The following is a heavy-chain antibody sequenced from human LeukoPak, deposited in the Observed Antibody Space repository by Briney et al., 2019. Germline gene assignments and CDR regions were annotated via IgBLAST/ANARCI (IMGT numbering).Heavy chain of an antibody. D-gene: IGHD3-10*01. CDR3: ARKGRGVNWFDP. CDR1: GGSFSGYY. CDR2: INHSGST. V-gene: IGHV4-34*01. Sequence: SETLSLTCAVYGGSFSGYYWSWIRQPPGKGLEWIGEINHSGSTNYNPSLKSRVTISVDTSKNQFSLKLSSVTAADTAVYYCARKGRGVNWFDPWGQGTPVTVSS. J-gene: IGHJ5*02.